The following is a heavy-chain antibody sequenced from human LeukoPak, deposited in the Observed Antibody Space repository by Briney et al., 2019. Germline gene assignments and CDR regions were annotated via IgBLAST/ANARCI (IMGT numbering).Heavy chain of an antibody. CDR1: GYSFTTYW. CDR3: AKQKYCSGGSCSDYYGMDV. Sequence: GESLKISCKGSGYSFTTYWIGWVRQMPGKGLEWMGIIYPGDSESRHSPSFQGHVTISADKSISTAYLQWSSLKASDTAMYYCAKQKYCSGGSCSDYYGMDVWGQGTTVTVSS. J-gene: IGHJ6*02. CDR2: IYPGDSES. V-gene: IGHV5-51*01. D-gene: IGHD2-15*01.